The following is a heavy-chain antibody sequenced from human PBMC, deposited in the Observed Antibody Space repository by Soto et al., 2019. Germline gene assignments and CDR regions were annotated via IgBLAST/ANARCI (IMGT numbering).Heavy chain of an antibody. Sequence: QVQLVQSGGEVKAPGASVKVSCRSSGYTFSSYGVSWVRQAPGQGLQWMGWISGYNGDTSYAEKLQGRVTMTTDTTTGTTYMDLRSLTSDDNAGYYCASEVGDWFDYWGQGTLVTVSS. J-gene: IGHJ4*02. CDR3: ASEVGDWFDY. V-gene: IGHV1-18*01. D-gene: IGHD1-26*01. CDR1: GYTFSSYG. CDR2: ISGYNGDT.